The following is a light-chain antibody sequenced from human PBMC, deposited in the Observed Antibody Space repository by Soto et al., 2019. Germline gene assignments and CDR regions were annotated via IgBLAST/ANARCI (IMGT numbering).Light chain of an antibody. J-gene: IGLJ2*01. CDR3: NSYTSSSPLV. V-gene: IGLV2-14*01. CDR2: DVS. Sequence: QSALTQPASVSGSPGQSITISCTGTSSDVGGYNFVSWYQQHPGKAPKLMIYDVSNRPSGVSNRFSGSKSGNTASLTISGLPAEDEADYYCNSYTSSSPLVFGGGTQLTVL. CDR1: SSDVGGYNF.